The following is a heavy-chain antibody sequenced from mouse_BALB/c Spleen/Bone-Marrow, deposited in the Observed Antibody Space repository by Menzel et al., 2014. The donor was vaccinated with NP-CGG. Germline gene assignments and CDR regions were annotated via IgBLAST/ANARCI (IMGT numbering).Heavy chain of an antibody. D-gene: IGHD1-1*01. CDR3: TRGYYGSSYDY. V-gene: IGHV1-69*02. Sequence: VQLQQSGAELVKPGASVEMSCKASGYTFTSYWMHWVKQRPGQGLEWIGVIDPSDSYTSYNQKFEGKATLTVDKSSSTTYMQLSSTTSEDSAVYYCTRGYYGSSYDYWGQGTTLTVSS. CDR1: GYTFTSYW. J-gene: IGHJ2*01. CDR2: IDPSDSYT.